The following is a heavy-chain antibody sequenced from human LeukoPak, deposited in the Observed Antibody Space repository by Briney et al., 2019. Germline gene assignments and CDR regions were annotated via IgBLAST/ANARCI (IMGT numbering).Heavy chain of an antibody. D-gene: IGHD3-22*01. Sequence: GGSLRLSCAASGFTFNRYAMHWVRQAPGKGLEWVAFIWYDGSNKYYADSVKGRFTVSRVNSKNTLYLQMNSLRAEDTAVYYCAKDERGYYDSSGFFGAIDYWGQGSLVSVSS. CDR3: AKDERGYYDSSGFFGAIDY. CDR1: GFTFNRYA. J-gene: IGHJ4*02. V-gene: IGHV3-30*02. CDR2: IWYDGSNK.